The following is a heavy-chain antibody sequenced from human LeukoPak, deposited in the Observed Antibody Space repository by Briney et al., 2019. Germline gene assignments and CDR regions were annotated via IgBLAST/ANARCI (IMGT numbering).Heavy chain of an antibody. CDR1: GFPFGSYV. CDR3: ARDHDWAFDL. CDR2: INHNAEMI. Sequence: GGSLRLSCEGSGFPFGSYVMSWVRQAPGKGLEWIAYINHNAEMIFYPDFVKGRFTISRDNPKKSLYLQMNALRYEDTAIYYWARDHDWAFDLGGEGTLVTVSS. D-gene: IGHD3-9*01. V-gene: IGHV3-48*02. J-gene: IGHJ4*02.